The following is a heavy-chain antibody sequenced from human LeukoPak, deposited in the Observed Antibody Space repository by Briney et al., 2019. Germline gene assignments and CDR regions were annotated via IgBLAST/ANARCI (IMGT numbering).Heavy chain of an antibody. CDR3: ARDPPYCGGDCMDYGMDV. V-gene: IGHV4-61*02. CDR1: GGSISSGSYY. J-gene: IGHJ6*02. CDR2: IYTSGST. Sequence: SQTLSLTCTVSGGSISSGSYYWSWIRQPAGKGLEWIGRIYTSGSTNYNPSLKSRVTISVDTSKNHFSLKLSSGTAADTAVYYCARDPPYCGGDCMDYGMDVWGQGATVTVSS. D-gene: IGHD2-21*02.